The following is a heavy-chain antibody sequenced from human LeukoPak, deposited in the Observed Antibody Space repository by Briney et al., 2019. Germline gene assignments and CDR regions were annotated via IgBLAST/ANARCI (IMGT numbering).Heavy chain of an antibody. D-gene: IGHD6-13*01. CDR3: ARVGSSSLDH. CDR1: GGSFSGYY. CDR2: INHSGST. Sequence: PSETLSLTCAVYGGSFSGYYWSWIRQPPGKGLEWIGEINHSGSTNYNPSLKSRVTISVDTSKNQFSLKLSSVTAADTAVYYCARVGSSSLDHWGQGTLVTVSS. J-gene: IGHJ4*02. V-gene: IGHV4-34*01.